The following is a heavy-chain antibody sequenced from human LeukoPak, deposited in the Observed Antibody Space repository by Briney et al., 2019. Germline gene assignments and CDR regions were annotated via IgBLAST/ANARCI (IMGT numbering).Heavy chain of an antibody. V-gene: IGHV3-74*01. J-gene: IGHJ6*02. Sequence: GESLRLSCAASGFTFSNSWMQWVRQVPGKGLMWVSRINTDGTSTSYADSVRGRFIISRDNAKNTLYPQMNSLRAEDTAVYYCARPQQGGTTRSHGLDVWGQGTTVTVSS. D-gene: IGHD2-2*01. CDR1: GFTFSNSW. CDR3: ARPQQGGTTRSHGLDV. CDR2: INTDGTST.